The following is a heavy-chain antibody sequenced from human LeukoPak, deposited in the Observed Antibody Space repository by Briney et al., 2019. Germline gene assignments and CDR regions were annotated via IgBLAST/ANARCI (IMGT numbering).Heavy chain of an antibody. Sequence: GGSLRLSCAASGFTFKEYGMSWVRQAPGKGLEWVSTINDNGANTHYADSVKGRFTISRDSSKNTLFLQMNSLRADDTARYYCTKGDGGWYPIDFWGQGTLIIVFS. CDR3: TKGDGGWYPIDF. J-gene: IGHJ4*02. D-gene: IGHD6-19*01. CDR2: INDNGANT. V-gene: IGHV3-23*01. CDR1: GFTFKEYG.